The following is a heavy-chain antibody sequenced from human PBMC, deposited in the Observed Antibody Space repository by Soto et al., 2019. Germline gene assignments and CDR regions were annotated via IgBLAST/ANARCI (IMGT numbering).Heavy chain of an antibody. Sequence: PGESLKISCKGSGYSFTSYWISWVRQMPGKGLEWMGRIDPSDSYTNYSPSFQGHVTISADKSISTAYLQWSSLKASDTAMYYCARQREYYYGSGSYYTTYGLDVWGQGTTVTV. CDR2: IDPSDSYT. J-gene: IGHJ6*02. V-gene: IGHV5-10-1*01. CDR3: ARQREYYYGSGSYYTTYGLDV. D-gene: IGHD3-10*01. CDR1: GYSFTSYW.